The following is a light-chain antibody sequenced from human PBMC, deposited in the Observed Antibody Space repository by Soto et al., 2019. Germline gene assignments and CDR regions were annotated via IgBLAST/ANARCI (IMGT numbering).Light chain of an antibody. CDR2: GAS. J-gene: IGKJ4*01. CDR3: QQYNNWPLT. CDR1: QTVNNN. Sequence: EIVMTQSPATLSVSLGERATLSCRASQTVNNNLAWYQQKPGQAPRLLIYGASARATGIPARFSGSGSGTEFTLTISSLQSEDFAVYYCQQYNNWPLTFGGGTKVEIK. V-gene: IGKV3-15*01.